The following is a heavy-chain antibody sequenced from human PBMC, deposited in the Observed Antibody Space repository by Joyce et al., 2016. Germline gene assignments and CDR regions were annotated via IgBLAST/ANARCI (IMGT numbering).Heavy chain of an antibody. D-gene: IGHD3-3*01. CDR2: VSASGGRT. CDR3: AKDRGVFLGYYFES. Sequence: EVQILESGGDLVQPGGSLRVSCAASGFAFKSYAMTWVRQAPGKGLEWVSSVSASGGRTDYAESVKGRFTISGDNFNNTVYLQMNSLRAEDTATYYCAKDRGVFLGYYFESWGQGTLVIVSS. CDR1: GFAFKSYA. V-gene: IGHV3-23*01. J-gene: IGHJ4*02.